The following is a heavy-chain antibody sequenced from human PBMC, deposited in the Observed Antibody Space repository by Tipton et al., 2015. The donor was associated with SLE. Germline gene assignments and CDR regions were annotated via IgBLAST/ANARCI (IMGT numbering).Heavy chain of an antibody. J-gene: IGHJ6*02. CDR1: GGSISSHY. Sequence: TLSLTCTVSGGSISSHYWSWIRQPPGKALEWIGFIYYSGTINYNPSLKSRVTISLDTSKNQFSLKVNSVTAADTAVYYCARDFDYGSGTYFYYGLDIWGQGTTVTVSS. CDR3: ARDFDYGSGTYFYYGLDI. D-gene: IGHD3-10*01. CDR2: IYYSGTI. V-gene: IGHV4-59*11.